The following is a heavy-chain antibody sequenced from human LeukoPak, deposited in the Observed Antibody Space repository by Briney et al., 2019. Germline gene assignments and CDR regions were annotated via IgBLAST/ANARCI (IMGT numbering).Heavy chain of an antibody. CDR1: GGSNSYYY. V-gene: IGHV4-59*01. CDR3: AREEPQTTVPEGMDV. CDR2: IYYSGTT. Sequence: PSETLSLTCTVSGGSNSYYYWSWIRQSPGKGLEWIGYIYYSGTTNYNPSLKSRVTISVDTSKNQFSLQLRSVTAADTAVYYCAREEPQTTVPEGMDVWGQGTTVTVSS. J-gene: IGHJ6*02. D-gene: IGHD4-17*01.